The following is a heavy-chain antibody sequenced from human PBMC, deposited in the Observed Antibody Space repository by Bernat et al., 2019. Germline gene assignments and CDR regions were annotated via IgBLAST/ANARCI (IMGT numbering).Heavy chain of an antibody. J-gene: IGHJ4*02. CDR1: GYTFTSYG. CDR3: ARETSIAAAGPPTFDY. V-gene: IGHV1-18*01. Sequence: QVQLVQSGAEVKKPGASVKVSCKASGYTFTSYGISWVRQAPGQGLEWMGWISAYNGNTNYAQKLQGRVTMTTDTSTSTAYMELSSLRSEDTAVYYCARETSIAAAGPPTFDYWGQGTLVTVSS. D-gene: IGHD6-13*01. CDR2: ISAYNGNT.